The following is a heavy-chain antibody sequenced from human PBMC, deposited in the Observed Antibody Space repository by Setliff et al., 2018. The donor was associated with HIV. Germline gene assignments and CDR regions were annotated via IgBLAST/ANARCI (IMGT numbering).Heavy chain of an antibody. J-gene: IGHJ6*03. D-gene: IGHD6-13*01. Sequence: SETLSLTCAVYGGSFSGYCWSWIRQPPGKGLEWIGEMQHSGRTNYNPSLRGRVTTSVDTSKSQFSLKLSSVTAADTAVYYCARVSCSSWYSIPLYYYYSMDVWGKGTTVTVSS. CDR1: GGSFSGYC. CDR2: MQHSGRT. V-gene: IGHV4-34*01. CDR3: ARVSCSSWYSIPLYYYYSMDV.